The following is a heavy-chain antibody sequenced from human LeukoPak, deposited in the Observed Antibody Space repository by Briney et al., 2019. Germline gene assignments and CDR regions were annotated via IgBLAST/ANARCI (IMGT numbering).Heavy chain of an antibody. CDR2: ISGSGGST. V-gene: IGHV3-23*01. CDR3: AKTVAAGTFGY. D-gene: IGHD6-13*01. CDR1: GFTFSSYA. Sequence: GGSLRLSCAASGFTFSSYAMSWVRQAPGKGLEWVSAISGSGGSTYYAGSVKGRFTISRDNSKNTLYLQMNSLRAEDTAVYYCAKTVAAGTFGYWGQGTLVTVSS. J-gene: IGHJ4*02.